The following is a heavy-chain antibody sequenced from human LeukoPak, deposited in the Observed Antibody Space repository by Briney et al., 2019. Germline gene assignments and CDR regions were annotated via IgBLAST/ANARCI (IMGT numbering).Heavy chain of an antibody. Sequence: PSGTLSLTCTVSGGSIRSSYWSWIRQPPGKGLEWIGYMYYGGSTKYNPSLKSRVTMSVDTSQNQFSLKLSSVTAADTAVYHCARVSVSGYGYYYFDYWGQGTLVTVSS. J-gene: IGHJ4*02. CDR2: MYYGGST. CDR1: GGSIRSSY. D-gene: IGHD5-12*01. CDR3: ARVSVSGYGYYYFDY. V-gene: IGHV4-59*01.